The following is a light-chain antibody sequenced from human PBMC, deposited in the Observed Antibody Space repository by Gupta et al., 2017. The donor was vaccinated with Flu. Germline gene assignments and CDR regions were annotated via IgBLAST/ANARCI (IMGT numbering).Light chain of an antibody. CDR2: GEN. Sequence: SELTQDPAVAVALGQTVRIACRGDSLRSYYASWYQQKPGQAPVLVIYGENKRPSGIPDRFSGSTSGNTASLTITGAQAEDEADYYCSSRESTNSVLYVFGTGTEVTVL. CDR1: SLRSYY. J-gene: IGLJ1*01. CDR3: SSRESTNSVLYV. V-gene: IGLV3-19*01.